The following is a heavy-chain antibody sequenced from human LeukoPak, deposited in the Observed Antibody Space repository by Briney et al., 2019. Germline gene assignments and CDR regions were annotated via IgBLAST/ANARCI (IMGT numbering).Heavy chain of an antibody. CDR1: GFTFSSYS. V-gene: IGHV3-30*18. CDR3: AKDRVTAAGYYSDY. CDR2: ISFDGSAK. J-gene: IGHJ4*02. D-gene: IGHD6-13*01. Sequence: GGSLRLSCAASGFTFSSYSMNWVRQAPGKGLEWVSVISFDGSAKYYADSVKGRFTISRDNSKNTLYLQMTSLRAEDTAVYYCAKDRVTAAGYYSDYWGQGTLVTVSS.